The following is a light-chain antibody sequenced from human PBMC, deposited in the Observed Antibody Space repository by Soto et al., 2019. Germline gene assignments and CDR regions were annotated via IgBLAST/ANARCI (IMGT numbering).Light chain of an antibody. CDR1: QSISSW. CDR2: KAS. V-gene: IGKV1-5*03. CDR3: LQQSSHPMT. J-gene: IGKJ1*01. Sequence: DIQMTQSPSTLSASVGDRVTITCRASQSISSWLAWYQQKPGKAPKLLIYKASSLESGVPSRFSGSRSGTEFTLTISSLQPEDFATYYCLQQSSHPMTFGQGTKVDI.